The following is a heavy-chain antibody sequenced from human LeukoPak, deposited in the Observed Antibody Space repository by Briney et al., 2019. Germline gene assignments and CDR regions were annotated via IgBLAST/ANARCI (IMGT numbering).Heavy chain of an antibody. CDR2: IYNGGST. Sequence: GGSLRLSCAASGFTVSSNYMSWVRQAPGKGLEWVSVIYNGGSTYYADSVKGRFTISRHNSKNTLYLQMNSLRAEDTAVYYCAREAGYYDSSGYEGIFDYWGQGTLVTVSS. CDR3: AREAGYYDSSGYEGIFDY. CDR1: GFTVSSNY. V-gene: IGHV3-53*04. J-gene: IGHJ4*02. D-gene: IGHD3-22*01.